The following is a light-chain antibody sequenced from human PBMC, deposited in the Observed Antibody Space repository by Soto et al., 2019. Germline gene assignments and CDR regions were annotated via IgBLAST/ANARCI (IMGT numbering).Light chain of an antibody. CDR2: DAC. CDR3: QHRTYWPPVCT. CDR1: QSVSSY. J-gene: IGKJ2*02. V-gene: IGKV3-11*01. Sequence: EIVLTQSTATLSLSPGERATLSCRASQSVSSYLAWYQQKPGQAPRLLIYDACHMATGIPARFSGSGSGTVFTLTISILEPEEFAVYYCQHRTYWPPVCTFGQGTKLEIK.